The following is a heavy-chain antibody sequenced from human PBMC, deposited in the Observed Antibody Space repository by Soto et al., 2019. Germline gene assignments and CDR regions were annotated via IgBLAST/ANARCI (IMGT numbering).Heavy chain of an antibody. CDR1: GFTFSSHA. CDR3: AKDLLTYVSGHYRPFYFDS. V-gene: IGHV3-23*01. J-gene: IGHJ4*02. D-gene: IGHD3-16*02. CDR2: ISGSDSST. Sequence: GGSLRLSCAASGFTFSSHAMSWVRQAPGKGLEWVSGISGSDSSTYYADSVKGRFTISRDNSKNTLYLQMNTLRAEDTAVYYCAKDLLTYVSGHYRPFYFDSPGQGPPVTVAA.